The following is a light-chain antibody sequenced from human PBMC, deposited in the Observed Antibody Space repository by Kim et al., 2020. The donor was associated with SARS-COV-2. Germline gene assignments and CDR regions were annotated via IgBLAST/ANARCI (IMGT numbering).Light chain of an antibody. CDR1: PGISGY. Sequence: GDRVTIACRASPGISGYLAWYQQKPGKVPKLLIYAASTLQSGVPSRFSGSGSGTDFTLTISSLQPEDVATYFCQKYNSAPLTFG. J-gene: IGKJ4*01. V-gene: IGKV1-27*01. CDR3: QKYNSAPLT. CDR2: AAS.